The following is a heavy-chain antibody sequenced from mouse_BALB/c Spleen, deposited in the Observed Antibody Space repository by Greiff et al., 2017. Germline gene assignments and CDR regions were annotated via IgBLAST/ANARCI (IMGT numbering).Heavy chain of an antibody. CDR1: GYTFTSYW. CDR2: IDPSDSYT. CDR3: ARSPYYYGSSYYFDY. V-gene: IGHV1-69*02. D-gene: IGHD1-1*01. Sequence: VQLQQSGAELVKPGASVKLSCKASGYTFTSYWMHWVKQRPGQGLEWIGEIDPSDSYTNYNQKFKGKATLTVDKSSSTAYMQLSSLTSEDSAVYYCARSPYYYGSSYYFDYWGQGTTLTVSS. J-gene: IGHJ2*01.